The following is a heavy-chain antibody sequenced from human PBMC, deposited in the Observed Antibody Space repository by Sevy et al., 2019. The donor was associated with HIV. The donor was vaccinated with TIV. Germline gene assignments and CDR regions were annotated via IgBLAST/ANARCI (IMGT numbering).Heavy chain of an antibody. CDR3: ARHGPDDSSGYYYERFLILPLGSFDY. CDR1: GGSISSSSYY. D-gene: IGHD3-22*01. J-gene: IGHJ4*02. CDR2: IYYSGST. Sequence: SETLSLTCTVSGGSISSSSYYWGWIRQPPGKGLEWIGSIYYSGSTYYNPSLKSRVTISVDTSKNQFSLKLSSVTAADTAVYYCARHGPDDSSGYYYERFLILPLGSFDYWGQGTLVTVSS. V-gene: IGHV4-39*01.